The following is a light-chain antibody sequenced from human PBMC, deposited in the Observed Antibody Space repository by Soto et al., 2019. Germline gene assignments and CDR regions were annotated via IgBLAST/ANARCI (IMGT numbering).Light chain of an antibody. Sequence: DIQMTQSPSTLSGSVGDRATITCRASQTISSWLAWYQQKPGKAPKLLIYKASTLKSGVPSRFSGSGSGTEFTLTISSLQPDDFATYYCQHYTSYSEAFGQGTKV. J-gene: IGKJ1*01. CDR3: QHYTSYSEA. CDR1: QTISSW. CDR2: KAS. V-gene: IGKV1-5*03.